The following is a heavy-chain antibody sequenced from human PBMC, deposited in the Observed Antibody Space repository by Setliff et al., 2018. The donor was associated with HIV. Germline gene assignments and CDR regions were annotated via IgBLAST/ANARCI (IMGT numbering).Heavy chain of an antibody. D-gene: IGHD3-10*01. J-gene: IGHJ6*03. CDR2: IKSKSDGGTI. CDR3: TRDPQNFGLNDNNYYYYMDV. V-gene: IGHV3-15*01. Sequence: SGGSLRLSCAAPGFTFNNAWMNWVRQAPGKGLEWVGRIKSKSDGGTIEYAASVKGRFTISRDDSTHIAYLQMNSLKTEDTAVYYCTRDPQNFGLNDNNYYYYMDVWGKGTSVTVPS. CDR1: GFTFNNAW.